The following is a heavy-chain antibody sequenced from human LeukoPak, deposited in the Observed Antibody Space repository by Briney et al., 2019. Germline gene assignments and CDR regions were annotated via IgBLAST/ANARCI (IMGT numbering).Heavy chain of an antibody. CDR2: MNPNSGNT. CDR1: GYTFTSYD. V-gene: IGHV1-8*01. Sequence: GASVKVSCKASGYTFTSYDINWVRQATGQGLEWMGWMNPNSGNTGYAQKFQGRVTMTRNTSISTAYMELSSLRSEDTAVYYCARIEQQLWLRRDAFDIWGQGTMVTVSS. J-gene: IGHJ3*02. CDR3: ARIEQQLWLRRDAFDI. D-gene: IGHD5-18*01.